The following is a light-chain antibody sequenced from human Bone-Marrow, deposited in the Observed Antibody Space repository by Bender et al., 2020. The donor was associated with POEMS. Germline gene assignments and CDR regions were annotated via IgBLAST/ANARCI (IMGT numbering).Light chain of an antibody. CDR3: QAWDTYSVL. CDR2: QDT. Sequence: SYEVTQPPSVSVSPGQTASINCSGDDLGDKYVAWYQQKPGQSPVLVIYQDTKRPSGIPERFSGSNSGNTATLTISGTQAMYEADYYCQAWDTYSVLFGGGTKLTVL. V-gene: IGLV3-1*01. J-gene: IGLJ2*01. CDR1: DLGDKY.